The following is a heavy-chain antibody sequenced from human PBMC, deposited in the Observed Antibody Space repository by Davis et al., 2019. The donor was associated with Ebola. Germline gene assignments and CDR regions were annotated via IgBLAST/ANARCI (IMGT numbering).Heavy chain of an antibody. J-gene: IGHJ6*02. CDR3: ARGKSYYYYGMDV. CDR1: GYTLVSYY. V-gene: IGHV1-46*01. CDR2: INPSGGTT. Sequence: ASVKVSCKASGYTLVSYYAHWVRQAPGQGLEWMGIINPSGGTTTYAQKFQGRVTMTRDTSTNTLYMELSSLTSGDTAVYYCARGKSYYYYGMDVWGQGTTVTVSS.